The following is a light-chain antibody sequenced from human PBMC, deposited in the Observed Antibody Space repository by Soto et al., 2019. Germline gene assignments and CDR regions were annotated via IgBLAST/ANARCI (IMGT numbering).Light chain of an antibody. Sequence: QSVLTQPASVSGSPGQSITISCTGTSSDVGGYNYVSWYQQHPGKAPKLMIYEVSNRPSGVSNRCSGSKSGNTACLTISGLQAEDEADYYCSSYTSSSTLVFGTGTKLTVL. CDR1: SSDVGGYNY. J-gene: IGLJ1*01. CDR3: SSYTSSSTLV. CDR2: EVS. V-gene: IGLV2-14*01.